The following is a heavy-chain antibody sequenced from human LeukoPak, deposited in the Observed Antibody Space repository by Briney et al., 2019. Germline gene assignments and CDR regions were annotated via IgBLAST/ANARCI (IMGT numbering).Heavy chain of an antibody. Sequence: GGSLRLACAASWFTFSSSGMDWVRQAPGKGMEWVALVWYDGSSKKYADCVRGRFTISTANSKNTLYMQTNSLRTEATPVSYCARDFELSHWGQGTLVTVSS. D-gene: IGHD3-16*02. CDR2: VWYDGSSK. J-gene: IGHJ4*02. CDR3: ARDFELSH. CDR1: WFTFSSSG. V-gene: IGHV3-33*01.